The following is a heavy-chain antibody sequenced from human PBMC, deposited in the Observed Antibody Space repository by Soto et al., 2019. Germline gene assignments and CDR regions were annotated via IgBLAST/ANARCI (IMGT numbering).Heavy chain of an antibody. D-gene: IGHD2-2*01. CDR1: GFTVSSHY. Sequence: GGSLRLSCAPSGFTVSSHYMSWVRQAPGKGLEWVPVINSGGSTYYADSVKGRFTISRDHSRNTLYLQMNSLRVEDTAVYYCAREVFCSSSSCQVRYGMDVWGQGTTVTVSS. V-gene: IGHV3-53*01. J-gene: IGHJ6*02. CDR3: AREVFCSSSSCQVRYGMDV. CDR2: INSGGST.